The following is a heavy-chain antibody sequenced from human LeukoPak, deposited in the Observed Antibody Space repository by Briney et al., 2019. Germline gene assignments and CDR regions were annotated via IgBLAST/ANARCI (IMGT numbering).Heavy chain of an antibody. CDR3: ASDKGYSNNYFDY. D-gene: IGHD6-13*01. V-gene: IGHV3-23*01. CDR2: ISGSGGST. CDR1: GFTFSSYA. J-gene: IGHJ4*01. Sequence: PGGSLRLSCAASGFTFSSYAMSWVRQAPGKGLEWVSAISGSGGSTYYADSVKGRFTISRDNSKNTLYLQMNSLRAEDTAVYYCASDKGYSNNYFDYWGQGTLVTVSS.